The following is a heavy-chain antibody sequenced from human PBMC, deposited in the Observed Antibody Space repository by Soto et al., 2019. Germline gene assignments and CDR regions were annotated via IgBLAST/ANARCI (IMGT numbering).Heavy chain of an antibody. CDR3: ARASSSSSAADY. J-gene: IGHJ4*02. CDR2: IYDSESA. CDR1: GESISSGGYY. D-gene: IGHD6-6*01. Sequence: QVQLQESGPGLVKPSQTLSLTCSVSGESISSGGYYWSWIRHHPGKGLEWIGYIYDSESAYYNPSLKNRVTISMDTSKNHFAMRLSSVTAADTAVYYCARASSSSSAADYWGQGTLATVSS. V-gene: IGHV4-31*03.